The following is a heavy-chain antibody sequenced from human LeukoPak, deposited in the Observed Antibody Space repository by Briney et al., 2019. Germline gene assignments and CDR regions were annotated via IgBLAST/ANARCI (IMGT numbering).Heavy chain of an antibody. CDR1: GFTFSSYW. Sequence: GRSLRLSCAASGFTFSSYWTSWVRPAPGKGLELVANIKQDGSEKYYVDSVKGRFTISRDNAKNSLYLQMNSLRAEDTAVYYCAREPGGVATIPSFDYWGQGTLVTVSS. CDR2: IKQDGSEK. D-gene: IGHD5-12*01. CDR3: AREPGGVATIPSFDY. J-gene: IGHJ4*02. V-gene: IGHV3-7*01.